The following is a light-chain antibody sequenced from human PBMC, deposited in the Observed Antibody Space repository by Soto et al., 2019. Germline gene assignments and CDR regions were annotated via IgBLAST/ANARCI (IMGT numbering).Light chain of an antibody. CDR2: DVS. CDR3: NSYTPGTPWV. V-gene: IGLV2-14*01. Sequence: QSALTQPASVSGSPGQSITISCTGTTSDVGRYNYVSWHQQHPGKAPKLLIFDVSNRPSGVSDRFSGSKSGNTASLTISGLQAEDEADYYCNSYTPGTPWVVGGGTKLTVL. J-gene: IGLJ3*02. CDR1: TSDVGRYNY.